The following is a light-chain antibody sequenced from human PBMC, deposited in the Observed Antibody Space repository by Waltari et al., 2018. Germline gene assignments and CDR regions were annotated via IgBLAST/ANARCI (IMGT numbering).Light chain of an antibody. CDR3: ATWDDSLNAWV. CDR1: SSNIGANY. J-gene: IGLJ3*02. CDR2: RSY. V-gene: IGLV1-47*01. Sequence: QSVLTQSPSASGTPGQRVTISCSGSSSNIGANYVYWYQQFPGTAPRLLIYRSYPRPSGVPDPFSGAKSGTSASLAISGLRSADEADYYCATWDDSLNAWVFGGGTRLTAL.